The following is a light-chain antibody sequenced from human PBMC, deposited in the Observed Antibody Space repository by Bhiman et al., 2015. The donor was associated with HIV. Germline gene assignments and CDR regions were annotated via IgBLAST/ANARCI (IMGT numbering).Light chain of an antibody. CDR3: SSYSSSTTLWV. J-gene: IGLJ1*01. CDR1: SSNIGAGYD. Sequence: QSVLTQPPSVSGAPGQRVTISCTGSSSNIGAGYDVHWYQQLPGTAPKLLIYGNSNRPSGVPDRFSGSKSGNTASLTISGLQADDEADYYCSSYSSSTTLWVFGTGTTVTVL. V-gene: IGLV1-40*01. CDR2: GNS.